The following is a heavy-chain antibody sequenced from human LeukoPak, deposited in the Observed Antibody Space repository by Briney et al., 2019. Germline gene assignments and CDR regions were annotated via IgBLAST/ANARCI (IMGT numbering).Heavy chain of an antibody. J-gene: IGHJ1*01. V-gene: IGHV3-23*01. CDR2: ISGGGGNT. Sequence: GGSLRLSCAASGFTFSSYAMSWVRQAPGKGLEWVSAISGGGGNTYYADSVKGRFTISRDNVKNSLFLQLNILRAEDTAVYYCARSGMAVAATPWDWGQGTLVTVSS. CDR3: ARSGMAVAATPWD. D-gene: IGHD6-19*01. CDR1: GFTFSSYA.